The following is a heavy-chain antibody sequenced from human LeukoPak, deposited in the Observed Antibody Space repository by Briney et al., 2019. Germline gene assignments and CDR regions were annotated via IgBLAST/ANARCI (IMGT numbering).Heavy chain of an antibody. CDR1: GYTFTSYD. V-gene: IGHV1-8*01. D-gene: IGHD6-6*01. Sequence: ASVKVSCKASGYTFTSYDINWVRQATGQGLEWMGWMNPNSGNTGYAQKFQGRVTMTRNTSISTAYMELSSLRSEGTAVYYCAQAGKQLVGRGYYFDYWGQGTLVTVSS. CDR2: MNPNSGNT. J-gene: IGHJ4*02. CDR3: AQAGKQLVGRGYYFDY.